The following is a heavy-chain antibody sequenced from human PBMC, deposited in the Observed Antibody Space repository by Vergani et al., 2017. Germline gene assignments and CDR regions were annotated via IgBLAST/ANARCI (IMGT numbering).Heavy chain of an antibody. J-gene: IGHJ6*03. CDR3: TTDPXGVVIPYYYYYMDV. V-gene: IGHV3-15*01. Sequence: VQLVESGGGVVQPGRSLRLSCAASGFTFNQYGMHWVRQAPGKGLEWVGRIKSKTDGGTTDYAAPVKGRFTISRDDSKNTLYLQMNSLKTEDTAVYYCTTDPXGVVIPYYYYYMDVWGKGTTVTVSS. CDR2: IKSKTDGGTT. CDR1: GFTFNQYG. D-gene: IGHD3-3*01.